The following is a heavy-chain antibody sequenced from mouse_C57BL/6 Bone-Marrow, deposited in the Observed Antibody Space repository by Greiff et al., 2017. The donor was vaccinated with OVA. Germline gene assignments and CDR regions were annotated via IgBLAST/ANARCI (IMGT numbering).Heavy chain of an antibody. CDR1: GYTFTSYG. CDR2: IYHRSGNT. CDR3: ASQDLWYFHV. D-gene: IGHD3-2*02. Sequence: LVESGAELARPGASVKLSCKASGYTFTSYGISWVKQRTGQGLEWIGEIYHRSGNTYYNEKFKGKATLTADKSSSTAYMELRSLTSEDSAVYFCASQDLWYFHVRGTADTLPAS. V-gene: IGHV1-81*01. J-gene: IGHJ1*03.